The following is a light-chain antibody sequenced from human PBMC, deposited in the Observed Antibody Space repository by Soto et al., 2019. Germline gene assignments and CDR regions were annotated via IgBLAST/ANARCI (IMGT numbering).Light chain of an antibody. CDR3: QQRYDAVFT. Sequence: DIQMTQSPSSLSASVEDRVTITCRASQSISRYLNWYQQKQGKAPNLLIYAASSLQSGVPSRLSGSGSGTDVTLTISSLQPEDCATSYFQQRYDAVFTFGPGTKVHIK. V-gene: IGKV1-39*01. CDR2: AAS. CDR1: QSISRY. J-gene: IGKJ3*01.